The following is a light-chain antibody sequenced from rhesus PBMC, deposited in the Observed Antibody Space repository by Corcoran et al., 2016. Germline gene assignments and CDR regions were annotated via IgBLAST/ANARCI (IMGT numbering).Light chain of an antibody. CDR3: QQDYSWPLT. Sequence: EIVMTQSPATLSLSPGERATLSCRASQSVSSSLAWYQQRPGRAPKFLIYGASSRATGIPDRVSGRGSGTELPLTLSSLEPEDGGVYYCQQDYSWPLTFGGGTKVELK. J-gene: IGKJ4*01. CDR2: GAS. V-gene: IGKV3-42*01. CDR1: QSVSSS.